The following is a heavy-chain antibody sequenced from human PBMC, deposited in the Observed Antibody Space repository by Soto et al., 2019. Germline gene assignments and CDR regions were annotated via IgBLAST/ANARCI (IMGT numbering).Heavy chain of an antibody. CDR1: GYTFTNYD. D-gene: IGHD6-6*01. Sequence: VKVSCKASGYTFTNYDSIWVRQATGQGLEWMGWINPNSGGTNYAQKFQGWVTMTRHTSISTAYMELSRLRSDDTAVYYCARGPSQAPDYMDVWGKGTTVTVSS. J-gene: IGHJ6*03. V-gene: IGHV1-2*04. CDR3: ARGPSQAPDYMDV. CDR2: INPNSGGT.